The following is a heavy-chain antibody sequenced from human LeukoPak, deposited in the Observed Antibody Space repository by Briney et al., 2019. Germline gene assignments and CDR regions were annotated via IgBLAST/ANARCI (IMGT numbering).Heavy chain of an antibody. Sequence: ASVKVSCKASGYTFTSYDINWVRQATGQGLEWMGWMNPNSGNTGYAQKFQGRVTMTRNTSISTAYMELSSLRSEDTAVYYCARDWDIAAAGSIYYYYGMDVWGQGTTVTVSS. CDR3: ARDWDIAAAGSIYYYYGMDV. CDR1: GYTFTSYD. D-gene: IGHD6-13*01. CDR2: MNPNSGNT. V-gene: IGHV1-8*01. J-gene: IGHJ6*02.